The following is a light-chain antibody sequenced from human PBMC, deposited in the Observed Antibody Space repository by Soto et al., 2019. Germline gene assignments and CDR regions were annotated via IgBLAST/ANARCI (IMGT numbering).Light chain of an antibody. CDR1: HGISSH. CDR2: GAS. J-gene: IGKJ5*01. V-gene: IGKV3-15*01. Sequence: VLTQSPATLSVSPGERATLSCRASHGISSHLAWYQQKPGQPPRLLIYGASSRATGVPARFSGRGSGTEFTLTISSLQSEDFGVYYCQQYNNWPPITFGQGTRLEMK. CDR3: QQYNNWPPIT.